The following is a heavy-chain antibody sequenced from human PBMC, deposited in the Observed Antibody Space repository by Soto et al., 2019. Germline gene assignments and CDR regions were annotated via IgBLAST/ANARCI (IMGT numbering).Heavy chain of an antibody. Sequence: SETLSLTCTVSGGSISNFYWSWIRQPPGKGLEWIGYISYSGNTNYNPSLKSRVSISVDTSKNHLSLNLTSVTAADTAVYYCARAPMVLSRSYFDSWGQGTPVTVSS. V-gene: IGHV4-59*01. CDR2: ISYSGNT. CDR3: ARAPMVLSRSYFDS. J-gene: IGHJ4*01. D-gene: IGHD2-8*01. CDR1: GGSISNFY.